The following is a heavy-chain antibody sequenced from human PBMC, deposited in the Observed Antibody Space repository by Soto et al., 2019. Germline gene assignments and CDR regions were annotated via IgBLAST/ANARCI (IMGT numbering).Heavy chain of an antibody. D-gene: IGHD5-12*01. CDR1: GYTFTSYG. CDR3: ARDNGYAPDY. J-gene: IGHJ4*02. CDR2: ISANNGNT. V-gene: IGHV1-18*01. Sequence: QVQLVQSGAEVKKPGASVKVSCKASGYTFTSYGISWVRQVPGQGLEWMGWISANNGNTNYEQKLQGRVTMTTDTTTSTDNMEMSSRTADDAAVYYGARDNGYAPDYWGQGTLVTVSS.